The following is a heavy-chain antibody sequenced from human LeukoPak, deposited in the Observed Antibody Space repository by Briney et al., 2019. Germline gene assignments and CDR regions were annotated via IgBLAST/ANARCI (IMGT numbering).Heavy chain of an antibody. CDR3: ARGPVLRFLEWLPIGAPHAFDI. V-gene: IGHV4-39*01. CDR1: GGSISNSDYF. Sequence: SETLSLTCSVSGGSISNSDYFWDWIRQPPGKGLEWIGSINYRGNTYYKPSLESRVTISVDTSKNQFSLKLSSVTAADTAVYYCARGPVLRFLEWLPIGAPHAFDIWGQGTMVTVSS. CDR2: INYRGNT. J-gene: IGHJ3*02. D-gene: IGHD3-3*01.